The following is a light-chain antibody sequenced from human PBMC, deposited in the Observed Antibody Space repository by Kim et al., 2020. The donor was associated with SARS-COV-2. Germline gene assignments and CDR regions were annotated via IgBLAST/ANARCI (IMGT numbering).Light chain of an antibody. Sequence: GQSITISCTGTSIDVGGYNYVSWYQQHPGKAPKLMIYDVSKWPSGISNRFSGSKSGNTASLTISGLQAEDEADYYCSSYTSSSTLIFGGGTQLTVL. V-gene: IGLV2-14*04. J-gene: IGLJ2*01. CDR3: SSYTSSSTLI. CDR1: SIDVGGYNY. CDR2: DVS.